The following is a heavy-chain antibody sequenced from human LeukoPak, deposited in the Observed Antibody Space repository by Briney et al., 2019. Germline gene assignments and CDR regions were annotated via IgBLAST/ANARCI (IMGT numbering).Heavy chain of an antibody. CDR2: INPRGGST. V-gene: IGHV1-46*01. CDR3: ARDTENYYYDSSGYYFDY. Sequence: AAVKVSCKASGYTFISYYMHWVRQAPGQGLEWMGIINPRGGSTSYAQKFKGRVTMTRETSTSTVYMELSSLRSEDTAVYYCARDTENYYYDSSGYYFDYWGQGTLVTVSS. D-gene: IGHD3-22*01. CDR1: GYTFISYY. J-gene: IGHJ4*02.